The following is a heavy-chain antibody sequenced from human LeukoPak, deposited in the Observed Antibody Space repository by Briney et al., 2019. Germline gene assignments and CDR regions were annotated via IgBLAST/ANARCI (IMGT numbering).Heavy chain of an antibody. CDR3: ARARGNGYYGSDAFDI. Sequence: GGSLRLSCAASGFTFSSHAMNWVRQAPGKGLEWISYINTFSNPIYYADSVRGRFTVSRDNAKNSLYLQMNSLRDDDTAVYYCARARGNGYYGSDAFDIWGQGTTVTVSS. V-gene: IGHV3-48*02. CDR2: INTFSNPI. J-gene: IGHJ3*02. D-gene: IGHD3-22*01. CDR1: GFTFSSHA.